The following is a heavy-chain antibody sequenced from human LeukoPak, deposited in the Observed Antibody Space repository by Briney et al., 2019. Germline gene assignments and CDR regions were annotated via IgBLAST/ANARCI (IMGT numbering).Heavy chain of an antibody. CDR2: ITIRSSYI. V-gene: IGHV3-21*01. CDR3: AKTYGHFDD. CDR1: GFTFTRCN. Sequence: PGGTVRLFCAACGFTFTRCNMIWVSRASARGLEWVSSITIRSSYIFYAEAVKGRFTISRDNAKNSLYLQMTSLRVEDTAVYYCAKTYGHFDDWGQGTLVTVSS. J-gene: IGHJ4*02. D-gene: IGHD4-17*01.